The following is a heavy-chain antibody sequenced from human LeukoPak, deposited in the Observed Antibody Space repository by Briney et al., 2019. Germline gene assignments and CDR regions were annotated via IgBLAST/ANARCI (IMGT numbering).Heavy chain of an antibody. V-gene: IGHV1-2*02. J-gene: IGHJ4*02. CDR2: INPKNGGT. D-gene: IGHD2-2*01. CDR3: ARLPPRGSTNCYLNY. CDR1: RYIFTGYF. Sequence: ASVKVSCKASRYIFTGYFIHWVRQVPGQGLEWMGWINPKNGGTNPAEKFQGRVTMTRDTSLSTAYMELRSLRSDDTAVYYCARLPPRGSTNCYLNYWGQGTLVTVSS.